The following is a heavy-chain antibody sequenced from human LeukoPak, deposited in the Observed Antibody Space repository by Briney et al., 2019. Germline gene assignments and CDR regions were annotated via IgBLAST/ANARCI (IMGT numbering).Heavy chain of an antibody. CDR3: ARAPSGICSSTSCYLVYYYYMDV. CDR1: GFTFSSYS. D-gene: IGHD2-2*01. Sequence: GGSLRLSCAASGFTFSSYSMNWVRQAPGKGLEWVSYISSSGSTIYYADSVKGRFTISRDNARNSLYLQMNSLRAEDTAVYYCARAPSGICSSTSCYLVYYYYMDVWGKGTTVTVSS. CDR2: ISSSGSTI. V-gene: IGHV3-48*04. J-gene: IGHJ6*03.